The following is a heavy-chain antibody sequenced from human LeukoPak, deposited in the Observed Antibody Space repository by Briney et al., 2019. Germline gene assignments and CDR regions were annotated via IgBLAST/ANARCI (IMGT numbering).Heavy chain of an antibody. V-gene: IGHV1-18*01. CDR2: ISAYNGNT. D-gene: IGHD5-24*01. J-gene: IGHJ4*02. Sequence: ASVKVSCKASGYTFTSYGISWVRQAPGQGLEWMGWISAYNGNTNYAQKFQGRVTITADESTSTAYMELSSLRSEDTAVYYCARDRASRDGYNYAAGYWGQGTLVTVSS. CDR3: ARDRASRDGYNYAAGY. CDR1: GYTFTSYG.